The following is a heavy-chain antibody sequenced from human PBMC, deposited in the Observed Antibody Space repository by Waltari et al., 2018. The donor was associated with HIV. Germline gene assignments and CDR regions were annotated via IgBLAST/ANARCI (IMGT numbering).Heavy chain of an antibody. Sequence: EVHLVESGGGLVKPGGSLRLSCTASGFPFSSSNMNWVRQAPGKGLECVSSISTTSSYIYYADSVKGLFTISRDNAKNTLFLQMNSLSAEDTALYYCASSTAGYYFDDWGQGTLVTVSS. CDR3: ASSTAGYYFDD. D-gene: IGHD4-4*01. V-gene: IGHV3-21*01. CDR2: ISTTSSYI. CDR1: GFPFSSSN. J-gene: IGHJ4*02.